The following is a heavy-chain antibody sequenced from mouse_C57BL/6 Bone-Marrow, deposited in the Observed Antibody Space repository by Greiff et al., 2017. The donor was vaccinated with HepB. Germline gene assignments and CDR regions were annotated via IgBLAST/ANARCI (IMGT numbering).Heavy chain of an antibody. D-gene: IGHD2-1*01. CDR1: GYTFTSYG. J-gene: IGHJ4*01. CDR3: ARRPLTYGNYVNYYAMDY. V-gene: IGHV1-81*01. CDR2: IYPRSGNT. Sequence: VQVVESGAELARPGASVKLSCKASGYTFTSYGISWVKQRTGQGLEWIGEIYPRSGNTYYNEKFKGKATLTADKSSSTAYMELRSLTSEDSAVYFCARRPLTYGNYVNYYAMDYWGQGTSVTVSS.